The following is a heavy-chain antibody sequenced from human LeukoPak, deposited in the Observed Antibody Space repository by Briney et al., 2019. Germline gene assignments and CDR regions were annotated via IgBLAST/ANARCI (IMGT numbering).Heavy chain of an antibody. CDR3: ARVQVAGIPGGAFDI. CDR1: GGSISIYY. D-gene: IGHD6-19*01. CDR2: ISYSGTA. V-gene: IGHV4-59*01. Sequence: SETLSLTCTVSGGSISIYYWSWIRQPPGKGLEWIGYISYSGTADYNPSLKSRVTISVDMSKNQFSLKLSSMTAADTAMYYCARVQVAGIPGGAFDIWGQGTMVTVSS. J-gene: IGHJ3*02.